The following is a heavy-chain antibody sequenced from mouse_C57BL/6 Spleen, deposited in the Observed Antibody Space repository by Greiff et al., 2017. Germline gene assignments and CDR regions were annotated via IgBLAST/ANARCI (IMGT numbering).Heavy chain of an antibody. CDR2: IHPNSGST. CDR3: ARDEATVVAKRYVDV. D-gene: IGHD1-1*01. Sequence: QVQLQQPGAELVKPGASVKLSCKASGYTFTSYWMHWVKQRPGQGLEWIGMIHPNSGSTNYHEKFKSKATLTVDKSSSTAYMQLSSLTSEDSAVYYCARDEATVVAKRYVDVWGTGTTVTVSS. V-gene: IGHV1-64*01. CDR1: GYTFTSYW. J-gene: IGHJ1*03.